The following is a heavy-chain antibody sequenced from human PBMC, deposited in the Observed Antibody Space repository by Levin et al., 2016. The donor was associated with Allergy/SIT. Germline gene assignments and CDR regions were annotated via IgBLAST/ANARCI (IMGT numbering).Heavy chain of an antibody. J-gene: IGHJ4*02. V-gene: IGHV3-7*01. Sequence: GGSLRLSCAASGFSFSTYWMSWVRQAPGKGLEWVANIRQDGNERYYVDSVRGRFTISRDNAKNSLCLQMNSLRGEDTAVYYCARVGLRGINPSWSDYWGQGALVTVSS. CDR3: ARVGLRGINPSWSDY. CDR1: GFSFSTYW. D-gene: IGHD2-21*01. CDR2: IRQDGNER.